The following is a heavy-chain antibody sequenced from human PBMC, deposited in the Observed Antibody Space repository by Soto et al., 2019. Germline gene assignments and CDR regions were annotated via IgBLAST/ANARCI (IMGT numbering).Heavy chain of an antibody. Sequence: SLRLSCAASGFTFCSYAMSWVRQAPGEGLEWVSAISGSGGSTYYADSVKGRFTISRGNSKNPLYLQMNPRRPEDTAGYHCAKATYVYAYVASWGQGTRVTVSS. CDR2: ISGSGGST. D-gene: IGHD3-16*01. V-gene: IGHV3-23*01. CDR1: GFTFCSYA. CDR3: AKATYVYAYVAS. J-gene: IGHJ4*02.